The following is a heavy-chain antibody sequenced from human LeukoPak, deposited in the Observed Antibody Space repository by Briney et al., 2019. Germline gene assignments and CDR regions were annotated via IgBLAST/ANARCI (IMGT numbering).Heavy chain of an antibody. Sequence: PGGSLRLSCAASGXTFSSYEVNWVRQAPGKGLEWVSYISSSGSTIYYADSVKGRFAISRDNSENTLYLQMNSLRPEDTAVYYCARALVVSSYFDYWGQGTLVTVSS. CDR1: GXTFSSYE. CDR3: ARALVVSSYFDY. J-gene: IGHJ4*02. CDR2: ISSSGSTI. D-gene: IGHD2-8*02. V-gene: IGHV3-48*03.